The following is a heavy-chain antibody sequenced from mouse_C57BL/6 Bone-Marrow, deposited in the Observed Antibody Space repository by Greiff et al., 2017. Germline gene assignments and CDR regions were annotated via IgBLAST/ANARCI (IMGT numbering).Heavy chain of an antibody. V-gene: IGHV14-2*01. J-gene: IGHJ2*01. CDR1: GFNIKDYY. Sequence: VQLQQSGAELVKPGASVKLSCTASGFNIKDYYMHWVKQRTEQGLEWIGRIDPEDGETKYDPKFQGKATITADTSSNTAYLQLISLTSEDTAVYYCASLLDYWGQGTTLTVSS. CDR3: ASLLDY. CDR2: IDPEDGET.